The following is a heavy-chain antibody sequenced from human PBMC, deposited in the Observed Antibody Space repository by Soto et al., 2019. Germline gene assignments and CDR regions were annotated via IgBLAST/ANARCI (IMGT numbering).Heavy chain of an antibody. Sequence: QVHLVQSGAEVKKPGASVKVSCKGSGYAFTTYGITWVRQAPGQGLEWMGWISAHNGNTNYAQKLQGRVTVTRDTSPNTAYKGPRSLRSDDTAVYYFARGRYGDYWGQGALVTVSS. CDR3: ARGRYGDY. V-gene: IGHV1-18*01. CDR2: ISAHNGNT. J-gene: IGHJ4*02. D-gene: IGHD1-1*01. CDR1: GYAFTTYG.